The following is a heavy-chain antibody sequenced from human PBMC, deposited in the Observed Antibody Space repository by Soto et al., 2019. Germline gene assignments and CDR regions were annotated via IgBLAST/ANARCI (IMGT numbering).Heavy chain of an antibody. CDR3: AGYCSSTSCYTVAKGGYYYGMDV. CDR1: GYTLTELS. D-gene: IGHD2-2*02. V-gene: IGHV1-24*01. J-gene: IGHJ6*02. CDR2: FDPEDGET. Sequence: EASVKVSCKVSGYTLTELSMHWVRQAPGKGLEWMGGFDPEDGETIYAQKFQGRVTMTEDTSTDTAYMELSSLRSEDTAVYYYAGYCSSTSCYTVAKGGYYYGMDVWGQGTTVTVSS.